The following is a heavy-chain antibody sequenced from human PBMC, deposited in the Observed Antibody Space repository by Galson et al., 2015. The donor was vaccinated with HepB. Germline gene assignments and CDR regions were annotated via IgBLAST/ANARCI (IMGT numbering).Heavy chain of an antibody. V-gene: IGHV3-23*01. CDR3: AKDASYFYGLDV. J-gene: IGHJ6*02. CDR2: IRGSGGST. Sequence: SPRLSCAASGFTFSSYAMSWVRQAPGKGLEWVSTIRGSGGSTHYADSVKGRFTISRDNSRNTVYLQMNSLRAEDTAVYYCAKDASYFYGLDVWGQGTTVTVSS. CDR1: GFTFSSYA.